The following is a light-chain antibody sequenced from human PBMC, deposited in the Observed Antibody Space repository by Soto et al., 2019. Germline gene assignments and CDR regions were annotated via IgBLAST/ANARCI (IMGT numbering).Light chain of an antibody. CDR1: QSLRRD. CDR3: QQYETYSRT. Sequence: DIQMTQSPFTLSASVGDRVTLTCRASQSLRRDLAWYQQKPGKAPKLLIYDVSNLESGVPSRFSGSGSGTEYTLTISSLQPDDFATYYCQQYETYSRTFGQGTKVETK. J-gene: IGKJ2*02. CDR2: DVS. V-gene: IGKV1-5*01.